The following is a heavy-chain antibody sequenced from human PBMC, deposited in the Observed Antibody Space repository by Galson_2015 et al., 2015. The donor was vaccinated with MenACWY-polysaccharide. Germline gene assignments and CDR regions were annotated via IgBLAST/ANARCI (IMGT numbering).Heavy chain of an antibody. CDR3: AREGSRIVFHAFDV. CDR2: IQYDAVYK. Sequence: SLRLSCAASTVTFRGSGMHWVRQAPGKGLEWVAVIQYDAVYKQYLDSVKGRFSVSRDNSKSTLYLEMNNLRAEDTALYYCAREGSRIVFHAFDVGGQGTMVIV. D-gene: IGHD3-10*02. V-gene: IGHV3-33*01. J-gene: IGHJ3*01. CDR1: TVTFRGSG.